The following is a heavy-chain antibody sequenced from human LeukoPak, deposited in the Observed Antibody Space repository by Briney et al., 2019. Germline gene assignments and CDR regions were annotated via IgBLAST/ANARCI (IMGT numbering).Heavy chain of an antibody. J-gene: IGHJ4*02. CDR3: AKVTWGSSDDY. CDR2: ISGNGGST. D-gene: IGHD7-27*01. V-gene: IGHV3-23*01. Sequence: EPGGSLRLSCAASGFTFSSYAMSWVRQAPGKGLEWVSAISGNGGSTFYADSVKGRFTISRDNSKSTLFLQMNSLRAEDAAVYYCAKVTWGSSDDYWGQGTLVTVSS. CDR1: GFTFSSYA.